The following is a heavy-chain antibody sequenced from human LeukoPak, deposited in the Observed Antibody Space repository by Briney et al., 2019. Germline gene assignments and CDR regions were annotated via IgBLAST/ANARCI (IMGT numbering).Heavy chain of an antibody. V-gene: IGHV1-2*02. J-gene: IGHJ4*02. CDR2: INPNSGGT. D-gene: IGHD5-12*01. Sequence: ASVKVSCKASGYTFTGYYMHWVRQAPGQGLEWMGWINPNSGGTNYAQKFKGRVTMTRDTSISTAYMELSRLRSDDTAVYYCARDRGGYALPPFFDYWGQGTLVTVSS. CDR1: GYTFTGYY. CDR3: ARDRGGYALPPFFDY.